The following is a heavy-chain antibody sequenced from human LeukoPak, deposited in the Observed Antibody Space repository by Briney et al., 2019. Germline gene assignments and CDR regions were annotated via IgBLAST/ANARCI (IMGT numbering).Heavy chain of an antibody. CDR3: ARDEITMVRGVHIDY. CDR1: GYTFTGYY. Sequence: ASVKVSCKASGYTFTGYYIHWVRQTPGQGLEWMGRISPSSGGTNYAQNFQGRVSMTRDTSISTGYMELSRLRSDDTAIYYCARDEITMVRGVHIDYWGQGTLVTVSS. J-gene: IGHJ4*02. D-gene: IGHD3-10*01. CDR2: ISPSSGGT. V-gene: IGHV1-2*06.